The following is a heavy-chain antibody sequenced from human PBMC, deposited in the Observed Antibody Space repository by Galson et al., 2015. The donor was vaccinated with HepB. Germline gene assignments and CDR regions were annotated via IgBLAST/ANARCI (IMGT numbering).Heavy chain of an antibody. Sequence: SCKASGYTFTDDWIHWVRQAPGQGLEWMGRIRPTDGATQYTERFEGRVTFTRDTSIATAHMELSKLTSDDTAVYYCARQGANWLDPWGQGALVTVSS. J-gene: IGHJ5*02. V-gene: IGHV1-2*06. CDR3: ARQGANWLDP. CDR2: IRPTDGAT. D-gene: IGHD3-16*01. CDR1: GYTFTDDW.